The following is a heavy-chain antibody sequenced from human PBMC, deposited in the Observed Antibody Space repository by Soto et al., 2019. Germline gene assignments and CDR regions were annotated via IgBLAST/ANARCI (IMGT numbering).Heavy chain of an antibody. J-gene: IGHJ4*02. Sequence: QVQLLQSGAEVKTPGATLKVSCKTSGYVFTNYYMHWVRQAPGQGLEWMGRLTPSDGGTVYAPKFQDIITVTRDTSTTTVYMELSSLRFDDPAIYWCARAPRFPPSGDLDYWGQGTLVTVSS. CDR3: ARAPRFPPSGDLDY. D-gene: IGHD3-10*01. V-gene: IGHV1-46*01. CDR1: GYVFTNYY. CDR2: LTPSDGGT.